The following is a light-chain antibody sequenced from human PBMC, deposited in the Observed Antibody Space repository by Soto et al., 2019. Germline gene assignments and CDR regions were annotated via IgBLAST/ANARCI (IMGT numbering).Light chain of an antibody. Sequence: QSVLTQPPSASGALGQRVTISCSGGSSNIGSNTVNWYQQPPGTAPKLLICSTDQRPSGVPDRFSGSKSGTSASLAISGPQSEDGADYYCATWDGSLTGYVFGTGTKLTVL. V-gene: IGLV1-44*01. CDR3: ATWDGSLTGYV. CDR1: SSNIGSNT. CDR2: STD. J-gene: IGLJ1*01.